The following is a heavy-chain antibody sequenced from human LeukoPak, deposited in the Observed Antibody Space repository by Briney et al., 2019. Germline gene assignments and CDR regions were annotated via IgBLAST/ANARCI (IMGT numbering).Heavy chain of an antibody. D-gene: IGHD3-16*01. CDR2: TYYRYKRYN. Sequence: SQTLALPCAISGDSVSSNSAAWNWISQSPSRGLEWLGRTYYRYKRYNDYAVSVKSRITPYPDASQSQCSLQLSSVSPEGTGVYFCVRDRSRGGGWFEPCGQGTLVSVSS. CDR1: GDSVSSNSAA. CDR3: VRDRSRGGGWFEP. V-gene: IGHV6-1*01. J-gene: IGHJ5*02.